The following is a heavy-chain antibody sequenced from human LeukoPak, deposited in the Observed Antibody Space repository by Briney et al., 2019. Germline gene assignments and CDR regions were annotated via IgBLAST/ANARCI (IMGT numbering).Heavy chain of an antibody. D-gene: IGHD3-3*01. Sequence: SETLSLTCTVSGGSINSGSYYWSWIRQPAGKGLEWIGRIYTSGSTNYNPSLKSRVTISVDTSKNQFSLKLSSVTAADTAVYYCARAEGYDFWSGYFRFGSFDYWGQGTLVTVSS. V-gene: IGHV4-61*02. CDR2: IYTSGST. CDR3: ARAEGYDFWSGYFRFGSFDY. CDR1: GGSINSGSYY. J-gene: IGHJ4*02.